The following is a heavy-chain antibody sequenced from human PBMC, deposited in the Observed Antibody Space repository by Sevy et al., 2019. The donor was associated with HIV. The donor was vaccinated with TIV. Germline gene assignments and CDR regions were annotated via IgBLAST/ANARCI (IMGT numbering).Heavy chain of an antibody. D-gene: IGHD2-15*01. CDR1: GGSISSYY. CDR2: IDNRGIT. Sequence: SESLSLTCTVSGGSISSYYWSWIRQSPGKGLEWIGYIDNRGITNYNPSLKSQVTVSVDTSKKQYSLRLRSVTAADTAVYYCARLQGTPPAIDYWGQGTPVTVSS. CDR3: ARLQGTPPAIDY. J-gene: IGHJ4*02. V-gene: IGHV4-59*12.